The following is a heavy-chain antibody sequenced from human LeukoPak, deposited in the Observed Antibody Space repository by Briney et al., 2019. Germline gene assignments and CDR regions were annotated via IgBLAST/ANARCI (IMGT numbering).Heavy chain of an antibody. CDR3: ARVSDCGGDCYPGLFDL. D-gene: IGHD2-21*01. CDR2: ISGSGGST. J-gene: IGHJ4*02. V-gene: IGHV3-23*01. Sequence: QPGGSLRLSCAASGFTFSSHGMSWVRLAPGKGLEWVSVISGSGGSTYYADSVKGRFTISRDNSKNTLYLQMNSLRAEDTAVYYCARVSDCGGDCYPGLFDLWGQGTLVTVSS. CDR1: GFTFSSHG.